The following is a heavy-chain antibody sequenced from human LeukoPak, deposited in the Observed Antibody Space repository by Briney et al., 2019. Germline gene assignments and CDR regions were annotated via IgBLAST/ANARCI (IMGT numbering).Heavy chain of an antibody. Sequence: ASVKVSCKASGYTFTVYYIHWVRQAPGQGLEYIGWINPNSGGTNYAQKFQGRVTMTRDTSISTAYMEVSRLTSDATAVYYCALYSSGLFDPWGQGTLVTVSS. D-gene: IGHD6-19*01. CDR2: INPNSGGT. CDR3: ALYSSGLFDP. J-gene: IGHJ5*02. V-gene: IGHV1-2*02. CDR1: GYTFTVYY.